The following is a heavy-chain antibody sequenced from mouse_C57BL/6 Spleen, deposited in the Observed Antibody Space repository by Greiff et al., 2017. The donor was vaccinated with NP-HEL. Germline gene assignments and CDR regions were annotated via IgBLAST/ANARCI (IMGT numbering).Heavy chain of an antibody. J-gene: IGHJ4*01. CDR2: IWRGGST. V-gene: IGHV2-5*01. CDR1: GFSLTSYG. D-gene: IGHD4-1*01. Sequence: VQRVESGPGLVQPSQSLSITCTVSGFSLTSYGVHWVRQSPGKGLEWLGVIWRGGSTDYNAAFMSRLSITKDNSKSQVFFKMNSLQADDTAIYYCAKTDWEGEDYAMDYWGQGTSVTVSS. CDR3: AKTDWEGEDYAMDY.